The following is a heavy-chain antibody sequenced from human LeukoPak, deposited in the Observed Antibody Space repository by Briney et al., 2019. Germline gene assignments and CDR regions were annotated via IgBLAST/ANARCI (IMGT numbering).Heavy chain of an antibody. J-gene: IGHJ4*02. Sequence: SETLSLTCTVSGGSNSSSSYYWGWIRQPPGKGLEWIGSIHYSGSTYQNPSLKSRVTISVDTSKNQFSLKLSSVTAADTAVYYCAYSYGYYYYFDYWGQGTLVTVSS. CDR2: IHYSGST. CDR3: AYSYGYYYYFDY. CDR1: GGSNSSSSYY. D-gene: IGHD5-18*01. V-gene: IGHV4-39*07.